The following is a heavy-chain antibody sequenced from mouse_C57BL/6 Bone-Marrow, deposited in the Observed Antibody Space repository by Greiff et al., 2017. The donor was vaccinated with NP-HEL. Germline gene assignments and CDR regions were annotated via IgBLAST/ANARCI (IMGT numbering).Heavy chain of an antibody. CDR2: INPSNGGT. D-gene: IGHD3-2*02. V-gene: IGHV1-53*01. Sequence: QVQLQQPGTELVKPGASVKLSCKASGYTFTSYWMHWVKQRPGQGLEWIGNINPSNGGTNYNEKFKSKATLTVAKSSSTAYMQLSSLTSCDSAVYYWARYGGRQLRLRNYFDYWGQGTTLTVSS. CDR3: ARYGGRQLRLRNYFDY. CDR1: GYTFTSYW. J-gene: IGHJ2*01.